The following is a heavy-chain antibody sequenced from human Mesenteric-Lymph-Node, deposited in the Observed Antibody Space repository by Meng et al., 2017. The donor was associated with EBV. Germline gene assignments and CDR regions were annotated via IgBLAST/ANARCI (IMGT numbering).Heavy chain of an antibody. CDR2: ISGYNANT. Sequence: QVRLVQSGYEVKKPGASVKVSCKASGDTFTSYGFTWVRQAPGQGLEWMGWISGYNANTDYAQTLQGRVTMTTDTSTNTTSMELRSLISDDTAVYYCARDRWYSRNYGSHFDFWGQGTLVTVSS. V-gene: IGHV1-18*01. CDR3: ARDRWYSRNYGSHFDF. J-gene: IGHJ4*02. CDR1: GDTFTSYG. D-gene: IGHD1-14*01.